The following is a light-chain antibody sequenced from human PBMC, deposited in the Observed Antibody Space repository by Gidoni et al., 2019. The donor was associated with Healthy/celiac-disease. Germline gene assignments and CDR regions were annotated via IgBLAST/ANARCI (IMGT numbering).Light chain of an antibody. CDR3: QQYNNWPPWT. V-gene: IGKV3D-15*01. CDR1: QSVSSN. CDR2: GAS. Sequence: EIVMTQSPATLSVSPGERATLSCRASQSVSSNLAWYQQKPGQAPSLLIYGASISATGSPARFSGSGSGTEFTLTISSLQSEDFAVYYCQQYNNWPPWTFGQGTKVEIK. J-gene: IGKJ1*01.